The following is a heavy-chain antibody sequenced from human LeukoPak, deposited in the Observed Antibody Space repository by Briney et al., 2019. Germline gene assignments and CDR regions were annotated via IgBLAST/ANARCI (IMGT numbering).Heavy chain of an antibody. J-gene: IGHJ4*02. D-gene: IGHD3-16*01. CDR1: GFTFSSYA. Sequence: GGSLRLSCEASGFTFSSYAMSWVRQAPGKGLEWVSVISGSDGSTYYADSVKGRFTISRDNSKNTLYLQMNSLRAEDTAIYYCAKAPRGSTIVAVTVEFWGQGTLVTVSS. CDR3: AKAPRGSTIVAVTVEF. V-gene: IGHV3-23*01. CDR2: ISGSDGST.